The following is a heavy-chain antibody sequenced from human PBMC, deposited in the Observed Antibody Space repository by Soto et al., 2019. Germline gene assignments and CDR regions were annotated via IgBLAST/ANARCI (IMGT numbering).Heavy chain of an antibody. J-gene: IGHJ4*02. CDR2: ISSRSDTI. CDR3: ARDYDYGFGVPIDY. CDR1: GFTFGLYS. Sequence: GGSLRLSCVASGFTFGLYSMGWVRQAPGKRLQWISYISSRSDTIYYADTVKGRYTISRDNAKNSVYLKMNSLRADDTAIYYCARDYDYGFGVPIDYWGQGT. V-gene: IGHV3-48*01. D-gene: IGHD5-12*01.